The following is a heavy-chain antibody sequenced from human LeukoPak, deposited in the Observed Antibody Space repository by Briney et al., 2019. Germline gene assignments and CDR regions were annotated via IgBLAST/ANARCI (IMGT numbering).Heavy chain of an antibody. CDR1: GGSINNSFYY. Sequence: SETLSLTCTVSGGSINNSFYYWGWVRQPPGKGLVWIGSISYTGNTYYHPSLKSRVTISVDTSKNECSLKLTSVTAADTAVYYCARHYLAWLSYYFDSWGQGALVTVSS. J-gene: IGHJ4*02. CDR3: ARHYLAWLSYYFDS. D-gene: IGHD3-3*01. V-gene: IGHV4-39*01. CDR2: ISYTGNT.